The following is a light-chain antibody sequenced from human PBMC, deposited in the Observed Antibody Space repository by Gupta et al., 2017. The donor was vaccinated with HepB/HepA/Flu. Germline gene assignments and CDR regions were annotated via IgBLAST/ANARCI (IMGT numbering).Light chain of an antibody. CDR2: DVS. J-gene: IGLJ3*02. V-gene: IGLV2-14*03. CDR1: SSDVGGYNY. Sequence: SALPQPASESGSPGQSFALSRPGTSSDVGGYNYVSWYQQHPGKAPKLMIYDVSNRPSGVSNRFSGSKSGNTASLTISGLQAEDEADYYCSSYTSSSPWVFGGGTKLTVL. CDR3: SSYTSSSPWV.